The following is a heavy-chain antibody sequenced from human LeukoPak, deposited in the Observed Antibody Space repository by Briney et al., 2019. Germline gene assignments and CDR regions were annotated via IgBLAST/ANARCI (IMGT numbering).Heavy chain of an antibody. CDR1: GGSISSGGYY. Sequence: SETLSLTCTVSGGSISSGGYYWSWIRQPPGKGLEWIRYIYHGGSTYYNPSLKSRVTISVDRSKNQFSLKLSSVTAADTAVYYCARGKLQYSDYWGQGTLVTVSS. CDR2: IYHGGST. D-gene: IGHD4-11*01. V-gene: IGHV4-30-2*01. J-gene: IGHJ4*02. CDR3: ARGKLQYSDY.